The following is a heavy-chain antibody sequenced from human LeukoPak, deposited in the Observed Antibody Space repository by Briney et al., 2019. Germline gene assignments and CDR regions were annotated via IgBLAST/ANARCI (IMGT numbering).Heavy chain of an antibody. CDR2: ISSSGSTI. V-gene: IGHV3-11*01. J-gene: IGHJ4*02. CDR3: ARDLGYCSSTSCQYYFDY. CDR1: GFTFSDYY. Sequence: GGSLRLSCAASGFTFSDYYMSWIRQAPGKGLEWVSYISSSGSTIYYADSVKGRFTISRDNAKNSLYLQMNSLRAEDTAVYYCARDLGYCSSTSCQYYFDYWGQGTLVTVSS. D-gene: IGHD2-2*01.